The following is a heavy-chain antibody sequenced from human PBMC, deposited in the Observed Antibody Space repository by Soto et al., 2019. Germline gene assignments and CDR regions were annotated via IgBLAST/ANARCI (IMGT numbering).Heavy chain of an antibody. J-gene: IGHJ4*02. V-gene: IGHV3-33*01. CDR3: SRGGHSSSCYRLEAYFFDY. CDR2: VWYDGTNK. CDR1: GFTFKSDG. D-gene: IGHD6-13*01. Sequence: QVQLVESGGGVVQPGRSLRLSCEASGFTFKSDGMHWVRQAPGKGLEWVAVVWYDGTNKKYADSVKGRFKIYRDNSKNTLYLQMDRLRAEYTAIYYCSRGGHSSSCYRLEAYFFDYCGQGSLVTVSS.